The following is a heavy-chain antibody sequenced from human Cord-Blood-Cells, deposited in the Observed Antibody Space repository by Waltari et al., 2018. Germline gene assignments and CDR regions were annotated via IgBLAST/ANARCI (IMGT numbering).Heavy chain of an antibody. V-gene: IGHV3-73*02. CDR3: TRHLAGDAFDI. J-gene: IGHJ3*02. D-gene: IGHD2-15*01. CDR2: IRSKANSYAT. Sequence: EVQLVESGGGLVQPGGSLKLSCAASGFTFSGSAMHWVRQASGKGLGWVGRIRSKANSYATAYAASVKGRFTISRDDSKNTAYLQMNSLKTEDTAMYYCTRHLAGDAFDIWGQGTMVTVSS. CDR1: GFTFSGSA.